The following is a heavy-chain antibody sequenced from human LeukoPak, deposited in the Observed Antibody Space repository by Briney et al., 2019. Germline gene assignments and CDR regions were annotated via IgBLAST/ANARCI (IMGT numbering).Heavy chain of an antibody. CDR3: ARASGSYDY. V-gene: IGHV3-33*01. Sequence: GGSLRLSCPASGFTSIINGMHWVGQSPGKGLEWVQVIWNDRTNKYDADSVKGRFTISRDNSKNTLFLQMNSLRAEDTAVYYCARASGSYDYWGQGTLVTVSS. J-gene: IGHJ4*02. CDR1: GFTSIING. D-gene: IGHD1-26*01. CDR2: IWNDRTNK.